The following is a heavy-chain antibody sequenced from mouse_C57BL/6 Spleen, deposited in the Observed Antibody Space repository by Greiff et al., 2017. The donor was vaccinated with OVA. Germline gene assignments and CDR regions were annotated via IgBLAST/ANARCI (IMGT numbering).Heavy chain of an antibody. CDR2: IDPEDGET. CDR1: GFNIKDYY. Sequence: EVQRVESGAELVKPGASVKLSCTASGFNIKDYYMHWVKQRTEQGLEWIGRIDPEDGETKYAPKFQGKATITADTSSNTAYLQLSSLTSEDTAVYYCASPYYYGSSHWYFDVWGTGTTVTVSS. D-gene: IGHD1-1*01. J-gene: IGHJ1*03. CDR3: ASPYYYGSSHWYFDV. V-gene: IGHV14-2*01.